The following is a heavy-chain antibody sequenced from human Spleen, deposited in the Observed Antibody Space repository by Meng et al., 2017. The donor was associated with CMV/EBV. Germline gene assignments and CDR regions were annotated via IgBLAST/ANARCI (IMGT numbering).Heavy chain of an antibody. Sequence: SSWMHWVRQAPGKGLVWVSRINSDGSSTSYADSVKGRFTISRDNAKNTLYLQMNSLRAEDTAVYYCATGYCSSTSCYGGSAGWFDPWGRGTLVTVSS. V-gene: IGHV3-74*01. CDR3: ATGYCSSTSCYGGSAGWFDP. D-gene: IGHD2-2*01. CDR2: INSDGSST. J-gene: IGHJ5*02. CDR1: SSW.